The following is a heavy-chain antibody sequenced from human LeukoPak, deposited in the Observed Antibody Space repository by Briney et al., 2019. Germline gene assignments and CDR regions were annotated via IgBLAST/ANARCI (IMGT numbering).Heavy chain of an antibody. CDR2: ISAYNGNT. V-gene: IGHV1-18*01. CDR1: GYTFTSCG. CDR3: ARDSSGYYYGSGRSENYYYYGMDV. Sequence: SVKVSCKASGYTFTSCGISWVRQAPGQGLEWMGWISAYNGNTNYAQKLQGRVTMTTDTSTSTAYMELRSLRSDDTAVYYCARDSSGYYYGSGRSENYYYYGMDVWGQGTTVTVSS. D-gene: IGHD3-10*01. J-gene: IGHJ6*02.